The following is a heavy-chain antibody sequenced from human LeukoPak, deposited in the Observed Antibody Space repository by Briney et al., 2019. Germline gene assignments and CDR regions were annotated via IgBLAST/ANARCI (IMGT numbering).Heavy chain of an antibody. CDR1: GGSFSGYY. CDR2: IYYSGST. D-gene: IGHD1-26*01. CDR3: ARVGANAGYYFDY. V-gene: IGHV4-59*01. J-gene: IGHJ4*02. Sequence: SETLSLTCAVYGGSFSGYYWSWIRQPPGKGLEWIGYIYYSGSTNYNPSLKSRVTISVDTSKNQFSLKLSSVTAADTAVYYCARVGANAGYYFDYWGQGTLVTVSS.